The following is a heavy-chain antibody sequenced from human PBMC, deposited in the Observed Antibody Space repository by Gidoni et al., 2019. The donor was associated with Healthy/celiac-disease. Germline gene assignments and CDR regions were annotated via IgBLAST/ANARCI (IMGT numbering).Heavy chain of an antibody. D-gene: IGHD4-17*01. J-gene: IGHJ4*02. Sequence: QVQLVESGGGVVQPGRSLRLSCAASGFTFRSYAMHWVRQAPGKGLEWVAVISYDGSNKYYADSVKGRFTISRDNSKNTLYLQMNSLRAEDTAVYYCARAPADYGDYGIDYWGQGTLVTVSS. CDR2: ISYDGSNK. V-gene: IGHV3-30-3*01. CDR1: GFTFRSYA. CDR3: ARAPADYGDYGIDY.